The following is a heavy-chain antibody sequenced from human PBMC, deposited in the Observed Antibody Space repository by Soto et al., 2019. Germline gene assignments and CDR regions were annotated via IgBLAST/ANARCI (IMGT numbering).Heavy chain of an antibody. CDR3: PRFHCTSTSCFGVDAFGI. J-gene: IGHJ3*02. V-gene: IGHV4-4*07. CDR2: IYTSGSA. Sequence: ESIALACTVSGRSLYIDCWSGNRTHAGKELEWHGLIYTSGSARYNPSLKSRVTMSLDTSKNQFSLSLRYVTAADTAVYSSPRFHCTSTSCFGVDAFGILGQGTRVT. CDR1: GRSLYIDC. D-gene: IGHD2-2*01.